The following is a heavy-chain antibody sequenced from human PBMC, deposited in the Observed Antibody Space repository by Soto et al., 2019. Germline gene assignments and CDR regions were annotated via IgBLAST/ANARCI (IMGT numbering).Heavy chain of an antibody. V-gene: IGHV3-15*01. CDR2: VKKKGAGGAR. D-gene: IGHD1-26*01. CDR3: TPLGFRVVGAILDY. Sequence: PGGSLRLSCAASGFSFSNAWVNWVRQAPGKGMEWGGRVKKKGAGGARGYAAPVKGRFRLSRDDAIKTLYLDMSSQQIDDTAVYYCTPLGFRVVGAILDYWGRGTLVTVSS. J-gene: IGHJ4*02. CDR1: GFSFSNAW.